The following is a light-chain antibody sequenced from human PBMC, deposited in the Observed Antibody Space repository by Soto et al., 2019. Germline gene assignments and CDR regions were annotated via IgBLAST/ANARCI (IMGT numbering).Light chain of an antibody. V-gene: IGKV1-39*01. CDR3: QKSYSAPWT. Sequence: DIQMTQSPSSLSASVGDRVTSTCRASQSISSYLNWYQQKPGKAPKLLIYAASSLQSGVPSRFSGSGSGTDFTLTISSLQPEDFATYYYQKSYSAPWTFGQGTKVEIK. CDR1: QSISSY. J-gene: IGKJ1*01. CDR2: AAS.